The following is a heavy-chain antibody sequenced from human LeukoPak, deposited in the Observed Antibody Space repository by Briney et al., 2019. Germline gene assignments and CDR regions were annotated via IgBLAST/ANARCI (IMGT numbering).Heavy chain of an antibody. CDR2: IYYSGST. D-gene: IGHD6-13*01. CDR1: GGSISSSSYY. CDR3: ASIAAADYYMDV. J-gene: IGHJ6*03. Sequence: SETLSLTCTVSGGSISSSSYYWGWIRQPPGKGLEWIGSIYYSGSTYYNPSLKSRVTISGDTSKNQFSLKLSSATAADTAVYYCASIAAADYYMDVWGKGTTVTVSS. V-gene: IGHV4-39*07.